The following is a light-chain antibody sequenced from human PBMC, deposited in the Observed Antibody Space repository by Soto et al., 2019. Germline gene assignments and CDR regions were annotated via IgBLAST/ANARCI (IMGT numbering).Light chain of an antibody. CDR2: AAS. V-gene: IGKV1-9*01. CDR3: QQRNSYPRT. Sequence: DIQLTQSPSFLSASVGDRVTITCRASQGINIFLAWFQHKPGKAPNLLISAASTLQSGVPSRFSGSGSETEFTLTITSLQPEDSATYYCQQRNSYPRTVGQGTKVEIK. J-gene: IGKJ2*01. CDR1: QGINIF.